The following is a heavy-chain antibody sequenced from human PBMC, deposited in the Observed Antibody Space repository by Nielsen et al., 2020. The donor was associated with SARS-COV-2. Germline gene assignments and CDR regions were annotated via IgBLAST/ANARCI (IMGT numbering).Heavy chain of an antibody. CDR2: ISSDGREK. J-gene: IGHJ4*02. CDR1: AFTFSNYA. Sequence: GESLKISCAASAFTFSNYAVHWVRQAPGKGLEWVAVISSDGREKYYADSVRGRFTISRDTSKNKVYLQMNSVRADDTGVYYCANFWDWGQGTLVTVSS. D-gene: IGHD3-3*01. V-gene: IGHV3-30*04. CDR3: ANFWD.